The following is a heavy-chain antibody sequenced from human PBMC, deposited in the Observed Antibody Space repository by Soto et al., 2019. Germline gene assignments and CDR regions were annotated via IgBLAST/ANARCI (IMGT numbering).Heavy chain of an antibody. Sequence: SETLSLTCTVSGGPISSGGYYWSWIRQHPGKGLEWIGYIYYSGSTYYNPSLKSRVTISVDTSKNQFSLKLSSVTAADTAVYYCARARYDYVWGSYRYLRYYFDYWGQGTLVTVSS. V-gene: IGHV4-31*03. CDR1: GGPISSGGYY. CDR3: ARARYDYVWGSYRYLRYYFDY. CDR2: IYYSGST. J-gene: IGHJ4*02. D-gene: IGHD3-16*02.